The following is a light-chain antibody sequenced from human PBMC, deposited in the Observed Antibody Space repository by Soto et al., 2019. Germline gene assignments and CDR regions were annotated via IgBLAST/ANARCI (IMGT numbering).Light chain of an antibody. Sequence: EIVLTQSPGTLSLSPGERATLSCRASQSVSSSYLAWYRQKPGQAPSLLIYGASRRATGIPDRFSGSGSGTDFTLTISRLGPEDFAVYYCQQYHRSPWTFGQGTKVEVK. CDR3: QQYHRSPWT. CDR2: GAS. V-gene: IGKV3-20*01. CDR1: QSVSSSY. J-gene: IGKJ1*01.